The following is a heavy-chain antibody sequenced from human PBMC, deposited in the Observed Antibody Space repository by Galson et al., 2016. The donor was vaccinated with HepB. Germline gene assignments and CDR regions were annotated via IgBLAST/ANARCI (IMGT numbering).Heavy chain of an antibody. J-gene: IGHJ6*04. D-gene: IGHD3-10*01. CDR1: GTTLGGYS. V-gene: IGHV1-69*02. CDR2: IIPILGIA. Sequence: SVKVSCKASGTTLGGYSIAWVRQAPGQGLEWMGRIIPILGIANYAQKFQGRVTITADTSTRRVYLELSSLRSDDTAGYYCSSSLRSMVDRLIKVSGMDVWGKGTTVTVSS. CDR3: SSSLRSMVDRLIKVSGMDV.